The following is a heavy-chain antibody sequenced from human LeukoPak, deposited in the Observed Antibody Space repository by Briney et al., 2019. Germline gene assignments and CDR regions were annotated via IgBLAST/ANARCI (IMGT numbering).Heavy chain of an antibody. CDR2: IKQDGSEK. D-gene: IGHD6-13*01. CDR1: RFTFSSYW. CDR3: ARISASRSSWYYYYYGMDV. Sequence: GGSLRLACAASRFTFSSYWMSWVRQAPRKGLEWVANIKQDGSEKYYVDSVKGRFTISRDNAKNSLYLQMNSLRAEDTAVYYCARISASRSSWYYYYYGMDVWGKGTTVTVSS. J-gene: IGHJ6*04. V-gene: IGHV3-7*03.